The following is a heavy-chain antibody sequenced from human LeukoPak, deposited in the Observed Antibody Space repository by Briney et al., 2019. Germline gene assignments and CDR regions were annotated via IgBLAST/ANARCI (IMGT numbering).Heavy chain of an antibody. D-gene: IGHD3-3*01. CDR3: ARDSGFLEWLGAFDI. Sequence: GGSLRLSCAASGFTFSSYSMNWVRQAPGKGLEWVSSISSSSSYIYYADSVKGRFTISRDNAKNSLYLQMNSLRAEDTAVYYCARDSGFLEWLGAFDIWGQGTMVTVSS. V-gene: IGHV3-21*01. CDR2: ISSSSSYI. CDR1: GFTFSSYS. J-gene: IGHJ3*02.